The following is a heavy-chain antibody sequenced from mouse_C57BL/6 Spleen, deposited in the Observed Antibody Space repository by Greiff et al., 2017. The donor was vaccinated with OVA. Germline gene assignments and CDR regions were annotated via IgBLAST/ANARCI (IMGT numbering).Heavy chain of an antibody. CDR3: ARSRATTVVYFDY. D-gene: IGHD1-1*01. V-gene: IGHV1-9*01. Sequence: QVQLKEPGAELMKPGASVKLSCKATGYTFTGYWIEWVKQRPGHGLEWIGEILPGSGSTNYNEKFKGKATLTADTSSNTAYMQLGSLTTEDSAIYYCARSRATTVVYFDYWGQGTTLTVSS. CDR1: GYTFTGYW. CDR2: ILPGSGST. J-gene: IGHJ2*01.